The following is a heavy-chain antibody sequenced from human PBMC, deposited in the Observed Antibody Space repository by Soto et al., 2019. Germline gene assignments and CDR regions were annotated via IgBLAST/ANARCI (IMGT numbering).Heavy chain of an antibody. V-gene: IGHV5-51*01. J-gene: IGHJ6*02. Sequence: GESLKISCKGSGYSFTSYWIGWVRQMPGKGLEWMGIIYPGDSDTRYSPSFQGQVTISADKSISTAYLQWSSLKASDSAIYYCARQYSSSWNYYYYGVDVWGQGTTVTVSS. CDR3: ARQYSSSWNYYYYGVDV. CDR2: IYPGDSDT. D-gene: IGHD6-13*01. CDR1: GYSFTSYW.